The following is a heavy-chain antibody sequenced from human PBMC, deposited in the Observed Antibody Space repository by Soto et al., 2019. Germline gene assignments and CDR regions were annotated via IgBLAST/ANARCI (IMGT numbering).Heavy chain of an antibody. CDR3: AKGGEVGGVLGDH. J-gene: IGHJ4*02. D-gene: IGHD1-26*01. V-gene: IGHV3-30*18. Sequence: PGGSLRLSCEASGFAFNKFGMHWVRQAPGKGLEWVAFISYDGSYQYYADSVQGRLTITRDNSMNTLNMQLNSLRREDTAVYYCAKGGEVGGVLGDHWGQRTLVTVSS. CDR1: GFAFNKFG. CDR2: ISYDGSYQ.